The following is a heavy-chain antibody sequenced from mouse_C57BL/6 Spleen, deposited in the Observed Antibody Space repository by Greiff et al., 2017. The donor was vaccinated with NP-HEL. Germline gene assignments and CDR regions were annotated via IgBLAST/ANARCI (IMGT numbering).Heavy chain of an antibody. Sequence: QVQLQQPGAELVRPGSSVKLSCKASGYTFTSYWMHWVKQRPIQGLEWIGNIDPSDSETHYNQKFKDKATLTVDKSSSTAYMQLSSLTSEDSAVYYCARDYGSFVFDYWGQGTTLTVSS. D-gene: IGHD1-1*01. CDR2: IDPSDSET. J-gene: IGHJ2*01. CDR3: ARDYGSFVFDY. CDR1: GYTFTSYW. V-gene: IGHV1-52*01.